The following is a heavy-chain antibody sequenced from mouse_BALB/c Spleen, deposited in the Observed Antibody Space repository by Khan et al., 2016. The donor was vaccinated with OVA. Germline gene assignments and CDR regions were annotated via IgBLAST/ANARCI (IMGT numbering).Heavy chain of an antibody. CDR2: ISSAGDYT. Sequence: EVQLVESEGDLVKPGGSLKLSCAASGFTFSSYSMSWVRQTPDKRLEWVTTISSAGDYTYYPDSVKGRFTISRDNAKNTLYLQMSSLKSEDTAMYYCASHLTGSFAYWGQGTLVTVSA. V-gene: IGHV5-6*01. CDR1: GFTFSSYS. J-gene: IGHJ3*01. CDR3: ASHLTGSFAY. D-gene: IGHD4-1*01.